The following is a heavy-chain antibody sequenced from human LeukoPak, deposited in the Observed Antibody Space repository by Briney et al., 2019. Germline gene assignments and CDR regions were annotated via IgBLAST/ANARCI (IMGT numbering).Heavy chain of an antibody. CDR1: GGSFSGYY. Sequence: SETLSLTCAVYGGSFSGYYWSWIRQPPGKGLEWIGYIYYSGSTNYNPSLKSRVTISVDTSKNQFSLKLSSVTAADTAVYYCARGLGRDGYKTFDYWGQGTLVTVSS. CDR3: ARGLGRDGYKTFDY. V-gene: IGHV4-59*01. J-gene: IGHJ4*02. D-gene: IGHD5-24*01. CDR2: IYYSGST.